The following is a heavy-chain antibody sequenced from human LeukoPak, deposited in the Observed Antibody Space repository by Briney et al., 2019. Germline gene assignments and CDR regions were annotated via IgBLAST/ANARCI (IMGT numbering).Heavy chain of an antibody. J-gene: IGHJ4*02. V-gene: IGHV3-23*01. CDR2: ISNSGGSK. Sequence: PGGSLRLSCAASGFTFSSYAMSWVRQAPGKGLEWVSGISNSGGSKYYADSVKGRFTISRDNSKNTMYLQINSLRAEDTAIYYCEKSRNIVATINFDYWGQGTLVTVSS. CDR1: GFTFSSYA. CDR3: EKSRNIVATINFDY. D-gene: IGHD5-12*01.